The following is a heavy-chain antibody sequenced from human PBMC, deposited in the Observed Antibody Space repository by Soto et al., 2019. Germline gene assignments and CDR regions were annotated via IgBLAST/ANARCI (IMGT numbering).Heavy chain of an antibody. CDR3: ARDLYSSGWWY. D-gene: IGHD6-19*01. CDR1: GGSFSGYY. Sequence: SETLSLTCAVYGGSFSGYYWSWIRQPPGKGLEWIGEINHSGSTNYNPSLKSRVTISVDTSKNQFSLKLSSVTAADTAVYYCARDLYSSGWWYWGQGTLVTVSS. V-gene: IGHV4-34*01. J-gene: IGHJ4*02. CDR2: INHSGST.